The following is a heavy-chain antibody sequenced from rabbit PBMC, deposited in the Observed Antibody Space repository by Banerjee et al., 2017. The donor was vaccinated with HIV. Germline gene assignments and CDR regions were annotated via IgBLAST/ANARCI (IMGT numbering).Heavy chain of an antibody. CDR1: GFDFNTYY. CDR3: ARGWAGSSYSGL. CDR2: IDFGIGRT. J-gene: IGHJ6*01. Sequence: QLKETGGGLVQPGGSLTLSCKASGFDFNTYYMSWVRQAPGKGLEWIGTIDFGIGRTYYASWAKSRFTISSDNAQNTVDLQVNSLTAADTATYFCARGWAGSSYSGLWGPGTLVTVS. V-gene: IGHV1S7*01. D-gene: IGHD8-1*01.